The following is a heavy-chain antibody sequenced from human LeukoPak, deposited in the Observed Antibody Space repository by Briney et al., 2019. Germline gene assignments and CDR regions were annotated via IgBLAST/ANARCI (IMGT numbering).Heavy chain of an antibody. CDR3: ASLRLRGSGMDV. CDR1: GGSISSGDYY. CDR2: IYYSGST. J-gene: IGHJ6*02. Sequence: PSETLSLTCTVSGGSISSGDYYWSWIRQPPGKGLEWIGYIYYSGSTYYNPSLKSRVTISVDTSKNQFSLKLNAVTAADTAVYYCASLRLRGSGMDVWGQGTTVTVSS. D-gene: IGHD4-17*01. V-gene: IGHV4-30-4*01.